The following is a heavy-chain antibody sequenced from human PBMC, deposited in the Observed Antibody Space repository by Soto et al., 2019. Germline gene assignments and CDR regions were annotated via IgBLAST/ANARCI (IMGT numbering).Heavy chain of an antibody. V-gene: IGHV3-74*01. CDR3: AREIIAVIGTIRRFDP. Sequence: EVQLVESGGGLVQPGGSLRLSCVASGFTFSSHWMHWVRQAPGKGPVWVSRIRGDGSSTAYADSVKGRFTISRDNAKNTLYLQMNSLRAEDTAVYYCAREIIAVIGTIRRFDPWGQGTLVTVSS. CDR1: GFTFSSHW. D-gene: IGHD6-19*01. CDR2: IRGDGSST. J-gene: IGHJ5*02.